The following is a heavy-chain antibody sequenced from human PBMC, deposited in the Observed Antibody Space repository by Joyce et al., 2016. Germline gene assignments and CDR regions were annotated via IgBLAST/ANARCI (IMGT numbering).Heavy chain of an antibody. D-gene: IGHD1-26*01. Sequence: QVQLQESGPGLVQPSQTLSLTCGVSGGSISDGGYYWSWIRQRPGQGLEWSGYINYSGNTDYNPSLKSRLTISIDMSKNQFSLRLTSVTAADTAVYYCARVPLSSAFDYWGQGILVTVSS. J-gene: IGHJ4*02. CDR1: GGSISDGGYY. CDR3: ARVPLSSAFDY. V-gene: IGHV4-31*11. CDR2: INYSGNT.